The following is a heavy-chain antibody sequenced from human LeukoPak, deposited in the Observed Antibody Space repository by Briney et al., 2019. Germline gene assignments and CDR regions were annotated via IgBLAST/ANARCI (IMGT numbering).Heavy chain of an antibody. J-gene: IGHJ3*02. D-gene: IGHD3-10*01. Sequence: GASVKVSCKSSDSTFTSYGISWVRQPPGQGLEWMGWISVYNGNRDYAQKFQGRVTMTTDTSTSTAYMELRSLRSDDTAVYYCARAGITMVRGAGPTRPDGFDIWGQGGMGTVSS. V-gene: IGHV1-18*01. CDR3: ARAGITMVRGAGPTRPDGFDI. CDR2: ISVYNGNR. CDR1: DSTFTSYG.